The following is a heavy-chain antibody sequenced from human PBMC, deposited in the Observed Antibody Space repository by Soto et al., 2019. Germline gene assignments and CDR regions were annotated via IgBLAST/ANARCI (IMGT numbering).Heavy chain of an antibody. CDR2: INSDGSST. V-gene: IGHV3-74*01. Sequence: EVQLVESGGGLVQPGGSLRLSCAASGFTFSSYWMHWVRQAPGKGLVWVSRINSDGSSTSYADSVKGRFTISRDNAKNTLYLQMNSLRAEDTAVYYCASGYCSGGSCFLPANLNWFDPWGQGTLVTVSS. J-gene: IGHJ5*02. CDR3: ASGYCSGGSCFLPANLNWFDP. CDR1: GFTFSSYW. D-gene: IGHD2-15*01.